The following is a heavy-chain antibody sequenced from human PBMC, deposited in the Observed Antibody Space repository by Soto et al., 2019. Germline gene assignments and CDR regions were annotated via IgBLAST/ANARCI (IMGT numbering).Heavy chain of an antibody. J-gene: IGHJ6*02. Sequence: PSETLSLTCTVSRGSISSYYWSWIRQPPGKGLEWIGYISYSGNTNYNASLKSRVTISVDTSTNQFSLRVTSVTAADTAVYYCARIRGLDVWGQGTTVTVSS. CDR1: RGSISSYY. CDR2: ISYSGNT. V-gene: IGHV4-59*01. CDR3: ARIRGLDV.